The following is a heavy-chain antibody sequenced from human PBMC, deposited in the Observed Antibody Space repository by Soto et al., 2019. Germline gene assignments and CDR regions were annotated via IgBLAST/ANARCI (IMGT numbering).Heavy chain of an antibody. V-gene: IGHV3-64D*08. D-gene: IGHD3-22*01. CDR1: GFTFSSYA. J-gene: IGHJ4*02. Sequence: GGSLRLSCSASGFTFSSYAMHWVRQAPGKGLEYVSAISSNGGSTYYADSVKGRFTISRDNSKNTLYLQMSSLRAEDTAVCYCVKANQYYYDSSGYYYVPSTSDYWGQGTLVTVSS. CDR3: VKANQYYYDSSGYYYVPSTSDY. CDR2: ISSNGGST.